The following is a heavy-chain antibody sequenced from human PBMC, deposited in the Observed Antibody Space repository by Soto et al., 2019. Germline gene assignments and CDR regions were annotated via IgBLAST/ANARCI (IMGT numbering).Heavy chain of an antibody. CDR1: GDTFTDYY. CDR2: VNPSGGHT. V-gene: IGHV1-46*01. J-gene: IGHJ4*02. Sequence: QVQLVQSGAEVKKPGASVKVSCKASGDTFTDYYLHWVSQAPGKGHEWMGTVNPSGGHTTYAQHCLGRMTTTRDTSTSTLYMELTSLTSEDTAVYYCARGGHDVVVTAALDYWGQGTLVTVSS. CDR3: ARGGHDVVVTAALDY. D-gene: IGHD2-21*02.